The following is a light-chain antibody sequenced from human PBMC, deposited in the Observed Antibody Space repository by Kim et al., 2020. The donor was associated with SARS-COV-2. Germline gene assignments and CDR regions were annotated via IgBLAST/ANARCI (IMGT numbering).Light chain of an antibody. J-gene: IGLJ1*01. CDR3: GTWDSSLSAYV. V-gene: IGLV1-51*01. CDR2: DNN. CDR1: SSNIGNNY. Sequence: GQKVTISCSGSSSNIGNNYVSWYQQLPGTAPKLLIYDNNKRPSGIPDRFSGSKSGTSATLGITGLQTGDEADYYCGTWDSSLSAYVFGTETKVTVL.